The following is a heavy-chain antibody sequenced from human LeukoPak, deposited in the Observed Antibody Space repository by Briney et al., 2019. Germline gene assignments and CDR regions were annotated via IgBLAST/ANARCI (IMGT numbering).Heavy chain of an antibody. CDR1: GYSISSGYY. D-gene: IGHD3-10*01. V-gene: IGHV4-38-2*01. J-gene: IGHJ4*02. Sequence: PSETLSLTCAASGYSISSGYYWGWIRQPPGKGLEWIGSIYHSGSTYYNPSLKSRVTISVDTSKNQFSLKLSSVTAADTAVYYCARVGAMVRGALEAFDYWGQGTLVTVSS. CDR2: IYHSGST. CDR3: ARVGAMVRGALEAFDY.